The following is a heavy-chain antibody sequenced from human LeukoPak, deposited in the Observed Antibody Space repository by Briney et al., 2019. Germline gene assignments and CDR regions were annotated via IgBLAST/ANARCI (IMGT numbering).Heavy chain of an antibody. CDR2: MNPNSGNT. J-gene: IGHJ6*03. CDR3: ARGRRGGWYTDYYFYMDV. D-gene: IGHD6-19*01. Sequence: ASVKVSCKASGYTFTGYYMHWVRQATGQGLEWMGWMNPNSGNTGYAQKFQGRVTITRNTSISTAYMELSSLRSEDTAVYYCARGRRGGWYTDYYFYMDVWGKGATVTVSS. CDR1: GYTFTGYY. V-gene: IGHV1-8*03.